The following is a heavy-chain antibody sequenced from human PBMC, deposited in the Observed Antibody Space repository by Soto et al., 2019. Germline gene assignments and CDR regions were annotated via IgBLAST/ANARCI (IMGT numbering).Heavy chain of an antibody. CDR2: INPNSGGT. Sequence: ASVKVSCKASGYTFTGYYMHWVRQAPGQGLERMGWINPNSGGTNYAQKFQGRVTMTRDTSISTAYMELSRLRSDDTAVYYCARIPGAGSGSSDYWGQGTRVTVSS. D-gene: IGHD3-10*01. J-gene: IGHJ4*02. CDR1: GYTFTGYY. V-gene: IGHV1-2*02. CDR3: ARIPGAGSGSSDY.